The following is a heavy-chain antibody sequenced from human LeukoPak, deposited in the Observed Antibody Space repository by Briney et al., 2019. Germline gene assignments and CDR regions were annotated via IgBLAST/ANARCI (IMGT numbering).Heavy chain of an antibody. Sequence: PGRSLRLSCAASGFTFSNYGMHWVRQAPDKGLEWVAFLQNHGGDIHYADSVEGRFTISRDNSKNTLYLQMNSLRVEDTAVYYCAKGDSSLNYYFDYWGQGTLVTVSS. CDR2: LQNHGGDI. D-gene: IGHD6-13*01. J-gene: IGHJ4*02. CDR3: AKGDSSLNYYFDY. CDR1: GFTFSNYG. V-gene: IGHV3-30*02.